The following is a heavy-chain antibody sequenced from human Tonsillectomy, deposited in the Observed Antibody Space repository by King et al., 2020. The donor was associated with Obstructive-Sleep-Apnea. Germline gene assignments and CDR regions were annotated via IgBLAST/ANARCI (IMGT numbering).Heavy chain of an antibody. CDR2: ISYDGRDK. V-gene: IGHV3-30*04. D-gene: IGHD3-16*02. CDR3: ARVASVWGMYRYTAPVDY. Sequence: VQLVESGGGVVQPGRSLKLSCAASGFAFNTYAMHWVRQAPGTGLEWGAIISYDGRDKYHADSVKGRFTISRDNSKNTLYLRMSSLRAEDTDVYHSARVASVWGMYRYTAPVDYWGQGTLVTVSS. CDR1: GFAFNTYA. J-gene: IGHJ4*02.